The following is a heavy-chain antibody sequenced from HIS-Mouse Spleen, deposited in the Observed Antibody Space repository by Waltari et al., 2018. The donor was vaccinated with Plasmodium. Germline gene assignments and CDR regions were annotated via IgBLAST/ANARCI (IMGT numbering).Heavy chain of an antibody. CDR3: AKVAQGTRDAFDI. V-gene: IGHV3-33*06. CDR1: GFTFSSYG. CDR2: IWYDGSNK. J-gene: IGHJ3*02. Sequence: QVQLVESGGGVVQPGRSLRLSCAASGFTFSSYGMPWVGQAPGKGLEWVAVIWYDGSNKYYADSVKGRFTISRDNSKNTLYLQMNSLRAEDTAVYYCAKVAQGTRDAFDIWGQGTMVTVSS. D-gene: IGHD2-8*01.